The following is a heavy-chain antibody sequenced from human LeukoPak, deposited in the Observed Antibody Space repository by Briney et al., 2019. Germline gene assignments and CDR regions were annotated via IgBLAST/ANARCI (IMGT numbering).Heavy chain of an antibody. D-gene: IGHD3-22*01. CDR3: AKFLGVSSGYSAPDDAFDI. CDR1: GFTFSSYA. Sequence: GGSLRLSCAASGFTFSSYAMSWVRQAPGKGLEWVSAISGSGGSTYYADSVKGRLTISRDNSKNTLYLQMNSLRAEDTAVYYCAKFLGVSSGYSAPDDAFDIWGQGTMVTVSS. V-gene: IGHV3-23*01. J-gene: IGHJ3*02. CDR2: ISGSGGST.